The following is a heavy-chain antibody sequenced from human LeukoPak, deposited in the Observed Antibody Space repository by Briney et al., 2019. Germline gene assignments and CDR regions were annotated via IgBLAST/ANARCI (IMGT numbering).Heavy chain of an antibody. CDR2: IYYSGST. CDR3: ARRITIFGVVFHTGTWSWYFDL. CDR1: GGSISSTSYY. V-gene: IGHV4-39*01. D-gene: IGHD3-3*01. Sequence: PSETLSLTCTVSGGSISSTSYYWGRIRQPPGKGLEWIGSIYYSGSTYYNPSLKSRVTISVDTSKNQLSLKLSSVTAADTAVYYCARRITIFGVVFHTGTWSWYFDLWGRGTLVTVSS. J-gene: IGHJ2*01.